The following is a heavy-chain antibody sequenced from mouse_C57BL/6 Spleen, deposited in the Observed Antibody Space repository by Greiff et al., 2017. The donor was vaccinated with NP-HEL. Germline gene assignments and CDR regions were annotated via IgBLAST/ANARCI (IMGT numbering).Heavy chain of an antibody. CDR1: GYSITSGYY. CDR2: ISYDGSN. J-gene: IGHJ4*01. D-gene: IGHD2-2*01. CDR3: ARVGYPGAMDY. V-gene: IGHV3-6*01. Sequence: EVQVVESGPGLVKPSQSLSLTCSVTGYSITSGYYWNWIRQFPGNKLEWMGFISYDGSNNYNPSLKNRISITRDTSTNQFFLKLNSVTTEDTSTYYCARVGYPGAMDYWGQGTSVTVSS.